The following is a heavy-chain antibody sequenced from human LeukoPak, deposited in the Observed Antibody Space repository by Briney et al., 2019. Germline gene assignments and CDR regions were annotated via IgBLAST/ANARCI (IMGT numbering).Heavy chain of an antibody. V-gene: IGHV3-30*04. J-gene: IGHJ4*02. CDR2: ISYDGSNK. Sequence: GGSLRLSCAASGFTFSSYAMHWVRQAPGKGLEWVAVISYDGSNKYYADSVKGRFTISRDNSKNTLYLQMNSLRAEDTAVYYCARGSILLWSGELLSDYFDYWGQGTLVTVSS. CDR3: ARGSILLWSGELLSDYFDY. D-gene: IGHD3-10*01. CDR1: GFTFSSYA.